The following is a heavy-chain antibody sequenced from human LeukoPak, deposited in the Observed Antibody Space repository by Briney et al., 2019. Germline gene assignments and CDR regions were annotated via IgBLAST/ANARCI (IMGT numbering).Heavy chain of an antibody. J-gene: IGHJ5*02. V-gene: IGHV3-33*01. CDR2: IWYDGSNK. CDR3: ARARGVGYSSSRGNWFDP. D-gene: IGHD6-13*01. CDR1: GFTFSSYG. Sequence: GGSLRLSCAASGFTFSSYGMHWVRQAPGKGLEWVAVIWYDGSNKYYADSVKGRFTISRDNSKNTLYLQMNSLRAEDTTVYYCARARGVGYSSSRGNWFDPWGQGTLVTASS.